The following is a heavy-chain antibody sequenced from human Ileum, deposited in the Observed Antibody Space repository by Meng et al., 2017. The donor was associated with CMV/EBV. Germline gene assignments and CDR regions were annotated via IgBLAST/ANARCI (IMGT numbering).Heavy chain of an antibody. V-gene: IGHV1-46*01. Sequence: ASVMVFCKASRYTFTSYYMHWVRQAPGQGLEWMGIINPSGGSTSYAQKFQGRVTMTRDTSTSTVYMELSSLRSEDTAVYYCAIAYDLTGYLDYWGRGTLVTVSS. CDR2: INPSGGST. J-gene: IGHJ4*02. CDR1: RYTFTSYY. D-gene: IGHD2-8*02. CDR3: AIAYDLTGYLDY.